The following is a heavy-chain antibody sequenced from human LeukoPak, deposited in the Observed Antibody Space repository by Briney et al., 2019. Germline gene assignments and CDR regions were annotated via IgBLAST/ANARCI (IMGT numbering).Heavy chain of an antibody. CDR3: AKDRGVVVAAIPVDY. J-gene: IGHJ4*02. Sequence: GGSLRLSCAAFGFTFSSYAMSWVRQAPGKGLEWVSAISGSGGSTYYADSVKGRFTISRDNSKNTLYLQMNSLRAEDTAVYYCAKDRGVVVAAIPVDYWGQGTLVTVSS. D-gene: IGHD2-15*01. CDR2: ISGSGGST. CDR1: GFTFSSYA. V-gene: IGHV3-23*01.